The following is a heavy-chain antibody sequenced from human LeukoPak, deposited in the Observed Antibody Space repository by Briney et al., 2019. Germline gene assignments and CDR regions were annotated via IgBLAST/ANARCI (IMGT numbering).Heavy chain of an antibody. D-gene: IGHD1-14*01. J-gene: IGHJ4*02. CDR3: ARINQADDY. CDR2: INPGGSST. V-gene: IGHV3-74*01. CDR1: GFTFSNYW. Sequence: PGGSLRLSCAASGFTFSNYWMHWVRQVPGKGLVWVSRINPGGSSTTYADSVRGRFTISRDNAKNTLYLQMDSLRAEDTGVYYCARINQADDYWGQGTLVTVSS.